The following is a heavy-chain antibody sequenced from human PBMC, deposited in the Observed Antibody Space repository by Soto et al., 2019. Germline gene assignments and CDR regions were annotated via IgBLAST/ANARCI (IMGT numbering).Heavy chain of an antibody. V-gene: IGHV3-23*01. J-gene: IGHJ6*02. CDR3: AKLLVTQMPYYYYGLDV. D-gene: IGHD2-21*02. CDR1: GFTFSNYA. Sequence: PGGSLRLSCGVSGFTFSNYAMSWVRQAPGKGLEWVSAINIGGDTTYYADSVKGRFTMSRGNSKNTLYLQMNSLRAEDTAVYYCAKLLVTQMPYYYYGLDVWGQGTTVTVSS. CDR2: INIGGDTT.